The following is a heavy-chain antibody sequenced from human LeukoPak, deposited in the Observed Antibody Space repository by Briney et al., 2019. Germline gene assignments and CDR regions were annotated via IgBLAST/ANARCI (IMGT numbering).Heavy chain of an antibody. CDR3: TRDQMNY. CDR2: IFSNGDT. Sequence: PGGSLRLSCTASEFTVSRNYMLWVRQAPGMGLEWVSLIFSNGDTHYADSVKGRFTISRDTSKNTVSLQMNSLRVEDTAMYYCTRDQMNYWGQGTLVTVSS. J-gene: IGHJ4*02. D-gene: IGHD5-24*01. CDR1: EFTVSRNY. V-gene: IGHV3-53*01.